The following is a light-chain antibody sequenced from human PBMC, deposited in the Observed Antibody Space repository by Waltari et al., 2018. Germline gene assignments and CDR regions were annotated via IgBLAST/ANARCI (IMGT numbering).Light chain of an antibody. J-gene: IGLJ1*01. CDR2: EVS. CDR3: SSYTTSSTYV. CDR1: SSDVGNYDY. V-gene: IGLV2-14*01. Sequence: QSALTQPASVSRSPGQSITISCTGTSSDVGNYDYASWYQQHPGKAPKLIICEVSNRPSGVSNRFSGSKSGNTASLTISGLQAEDEADYYCSSYTTSSTYVFGTGTKVTVL.